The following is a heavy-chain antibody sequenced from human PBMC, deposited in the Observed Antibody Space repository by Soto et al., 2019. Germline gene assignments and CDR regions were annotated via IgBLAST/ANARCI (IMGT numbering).Heavy chain of an antibody. J-gene: IGHJ4*02. Sequence: GGSLRFSCITSGFTFGDYAMIWFRQAPGKGLEWVSFITSKRYGGKTEYAASVKGRFTISRDDSKSVAYLQMNSLRTDDTAVYYCSRLPPNNWGAPLDFWGQGTLVTVSS. D-gene: IGHD1-26*01. V-gene: IGHV3-49*03. CDR3: SRLPPNNWGAPLDF. CDR2: ITSKRYGGKT. CDR1: GFTFGDYA.